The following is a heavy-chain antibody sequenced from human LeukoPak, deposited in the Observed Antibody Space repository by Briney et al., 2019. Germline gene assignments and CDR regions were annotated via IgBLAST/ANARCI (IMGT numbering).Heavy chain of an antibody. Sequence: NTSETLSLTCTVSGVSSNTFYWSWVRQPPGKELEWIGYVYYTGNSNYNPSLKSRVTISVDTSKNQFSLRLSSVTAADTAVYYCASGRSSTSWQPFDYWGQGTLVTVSS. V-gene: IGHV4-59*01. D-gene: IGHD2-2*01. CDR3: ASGRSSTSWQPFDY. CDR1: GVSSNTFY. CDR2: VYYTGNS. J-gene: IGHJ4*02.